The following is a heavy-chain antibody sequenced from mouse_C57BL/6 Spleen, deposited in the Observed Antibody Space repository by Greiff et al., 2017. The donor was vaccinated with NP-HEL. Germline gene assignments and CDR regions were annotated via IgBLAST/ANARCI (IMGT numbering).Heavy chain of an antibody. CDR1: GYTFTSYW. J-gene: IGHJ2*01. V-gene: IGHV1-55*01. Sequence: QVQLQQPGAELVKPGASVKMSCKASGYTFTSYWITWVKQRPGQGLEWIGDIYPGSGSTNYNEKFKSKATLTVDTSSSTAYMQLSSLTSEDSAVYYCARRRNYGSCFDYWGQGTTLTVSS. CDR3: ARRRNYGSCFDY. D-gene: IGHD1-1*01. CDR2: IYPGSGST.